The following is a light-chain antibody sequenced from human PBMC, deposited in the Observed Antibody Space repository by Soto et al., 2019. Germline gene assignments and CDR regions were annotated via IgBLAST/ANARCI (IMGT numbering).Light chain of an antibody. V-gene: IGKV3-20*01. CDR1: QSVSSSY. CDR3: QQYGSSPPVT. CDR2: GAS. J-gene: IGKJ4*01. Sequence: EIVLTQSPATLSSSPGERATLSCRASQSVSSSYLAWYQQKPGQAPRLLIYGASSRATGIPDRFSGSGSGTDFTLTISRLEPEDFAVYYCQQYGSSPPVTFGGGTKVDIK.